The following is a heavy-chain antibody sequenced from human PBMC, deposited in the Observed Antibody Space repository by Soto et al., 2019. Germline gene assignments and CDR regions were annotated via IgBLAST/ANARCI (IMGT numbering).Heavy chain of an antibody. J-gene: IGHJ4*02. CDR3: ARSPQIAADGLFDY. Sequence: AGGSLRLSCAASGFTFSSYSMNWVRQAPGKGLEWVSSISSSSSYIYYADSVKGRFTISRDNAKNSLYLQMNSLRAEDTAVYYCARSPQIAADGLFDYWGQGTLVTVSS. V-gene: IGHV3-21*01. D-gene: IGHD6-13*01. CDR2: ISSSSSYI. CDR1: GFTFSSYS.